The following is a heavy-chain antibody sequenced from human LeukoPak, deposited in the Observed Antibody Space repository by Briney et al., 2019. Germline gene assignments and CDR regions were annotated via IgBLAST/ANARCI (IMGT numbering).Heavy chain of an antibody. CDR3: ARLNYDFWSGYFGY. V-gene: IGHV3-53*01. D-gene: IGHD3-3*01. CDR1: GFTVSSNY. CDR2: IYSGGST. J-gene: IGHJ4*02. Sequence: QAGGSLRLSCAASGFTVSSNYMSWVRQAPGKGLEWVSVIYSGGSTYYADSVKGRFTISRDNSKNTLYLQMNSLRAEDTAVYYCARLNYDFWSGYFGYWGQGTLVTVSS.